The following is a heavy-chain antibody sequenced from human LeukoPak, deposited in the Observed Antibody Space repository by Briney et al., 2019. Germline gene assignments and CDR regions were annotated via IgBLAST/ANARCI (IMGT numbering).Heavy chain of an antibody. D-gene: IGHD2-15*01. CDR2: INPNSGGT. J-gene: IGHJ6*02. CDR3: AREGSQSGMDV. V-gene: IGHV1-2*06. CDR1: GYALSGYY. Sequence: ASVKVSCKASGYALSGYYMHWVRQAPGQGLEWMGRINPNSGGTNYLQTFQGRVIMTSNTSISTAYMELIRLTSDDTAVYYCAREGSQSGMDVWGQGTTVTVSS.